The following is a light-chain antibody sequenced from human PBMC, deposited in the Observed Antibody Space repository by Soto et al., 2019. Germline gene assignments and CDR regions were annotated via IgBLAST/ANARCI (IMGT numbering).Light chain of an antibody. CDR1: QSVSSYY. V-gene: IGKV3-20*01. J-gene: IGKJ2*01. Sequence: EIVLTQSPGTLSLSPGERATLSCRASQSVSSYYLAWYQQKPGQAPRLLIYAASSRATGIPDRFSGSGSGTDFTLTISRREPEDFAVYYCQQYGSSPYTFGQGTKLEIK. CDR3: QQYGSSPYT. CDR2: AAS.